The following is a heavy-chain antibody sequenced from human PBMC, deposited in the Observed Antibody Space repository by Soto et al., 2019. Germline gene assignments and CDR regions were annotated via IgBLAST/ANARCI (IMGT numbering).Heavy chain of an antibody. CDR3: ARGGNCASTTCRSIGFDY. Sequence: RGLLLVSCAASVFTFSNYWMHWVRQAPGKGLVLVSRINADGTATNYADSVKGRFTISRDSAKNTFYLQMNSLRAEDTAVYYCARGGNCASTTCRSIGFDYWGQGTMVTVSS. J-gene: IGHJ4*02. V-gene: IGHV3-74*01. CDR2: INADGTAT. D-gene: IGHD2-2*01. CDR1: VFTFSNYW.